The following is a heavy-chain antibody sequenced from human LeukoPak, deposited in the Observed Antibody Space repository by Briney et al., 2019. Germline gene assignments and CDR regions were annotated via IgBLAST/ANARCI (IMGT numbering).Heavy chain of an antibody. CDR1: GFTFSSYA. V-gene: IGHV3-23*01. J-gene: IGHJ6*02. D-gene: IGHD4-17*01. CDR2: ISGSGGST. CDR3: AKGDYGDSYYYYYGVDV. Sequence: PGGSLRLSCAASGFTFSSYAMSWVRQAPGKGLEWVSAISGSGGSTYYADSVKGRFTISRDNSKNTLYLQMNSLRAEDTAVYYCAKGDYGDSYYYYYGVDVWGQGTTVTVSS.